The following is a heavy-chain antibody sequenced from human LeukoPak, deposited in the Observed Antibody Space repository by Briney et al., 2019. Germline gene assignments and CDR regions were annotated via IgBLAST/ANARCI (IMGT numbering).Heavy chain of an antibody. CDR2: ISSNGGST. CDR1: GFTFSSYA. CDR3: AREPSDDY. V-gene: IGHV3-64*01. Sequence: PGGSLRLSCAASGFTFSSYAMHWVRQAPGKGLEYVSAISSNGGSTYYANSVKGRFTISRDNSKNTLYLQMGGLRAEDMAVYYCAREPSDDYWGQGTLVTVSS. J-gene: IGHJ4*02.